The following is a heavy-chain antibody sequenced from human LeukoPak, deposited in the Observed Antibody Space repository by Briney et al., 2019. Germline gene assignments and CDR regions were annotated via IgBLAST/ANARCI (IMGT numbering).Heavy chain of an antibody. CDR3: ARGYTYGTDVFDI. J-gene: IGHJ3*02. CDR2: MSPSSGNT. Sequence: ASVKVSCKASGYTFTIYGTSWVRQAPGQGLEWMVWMSPSSGNTGYAQRFQGRVTITRNTSISTAYRELSRLRSEDTAVYYCARGYTYGTDVFDIWGQGTMLTVSS. V-gene: IGHV1-8*03. D-gene: IGHD3-16*01. CDR1: GYTFTIYG.